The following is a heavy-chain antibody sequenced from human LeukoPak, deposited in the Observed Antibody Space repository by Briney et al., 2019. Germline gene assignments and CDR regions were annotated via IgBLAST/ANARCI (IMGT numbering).Heavy chain of an antibody. Sequence: SETLSLTCAVYGGSFSGYYWSWIRQPPGKGLEWMGEINDSGITNYNPSLKSRVTISVDTSKNQFSRKLSSVTAADTAVYYCARGQGYYDSSGYRNYYYMDVWGKGNTVTVSS. J-gene: IGHJ6*03. CDR1: GGSFSGYY. V-gene: IGHV4-34*01. CDR2: INDSGIT. CDR3: ARGQGYYDSSGYRNYYYMDV. D-gene: IGHD3-22*01.